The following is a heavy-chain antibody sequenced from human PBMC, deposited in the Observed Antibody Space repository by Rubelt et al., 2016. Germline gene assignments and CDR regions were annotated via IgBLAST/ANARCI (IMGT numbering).Heavy chain of an antibody. CDR3: AKYSGSSYCTSVSCYTLDY. Sequence: CGGVLVQPGGSLRLSCAASGFTVSSNHMSWVRQAPGRGLECVAGLRGSGDSTYYADSVKGRFTISRYNSKNTLYLQMNSLRAEDTAVYYCAKYSGSSYCTSVSCYTLDYWGQGTLVTVSS. J-gene: IGHJ4*02. D-gene: IGHD2-2*02. V-gene: IGHV3-23*01. CDR1: GFTVSSNH. CDR2: LRGSGDST.